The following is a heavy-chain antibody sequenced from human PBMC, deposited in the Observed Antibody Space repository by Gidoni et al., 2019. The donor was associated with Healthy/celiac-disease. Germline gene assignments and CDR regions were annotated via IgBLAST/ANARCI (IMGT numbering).Heavy chain of an antibody. D-gene: IGHD4-17*01. CDR3: ARRGGDPAFVDY. CDR1: GGSISSYY. Sequence: QVQLQESGPGLVKPSETLSLTCPVSGGSISSYYWSWIRQPPGKGLEWIGYIYYSGSTNYNPSLKSRVTISVDTSKNQFSLKLSSVTAADTAVYYCARRGGDPAFVDYWGQGTLVTVSS. CDR2: IYYSGST. V-gene: IGHV4-59*08. J-gene: IGHJ4*02.